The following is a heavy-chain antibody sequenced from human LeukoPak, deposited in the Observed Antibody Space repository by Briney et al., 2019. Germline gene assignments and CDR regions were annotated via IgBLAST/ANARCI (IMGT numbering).Heavy chain of an antibody. V-gene: IGHV3-7*01. CDR3: ARDAWKDRYFDY. CDR2: IKQDGSEK. D-gene: IGHD1-1*01. J-gene: IGHJ4*02. Sequence: GGSLRLSCAASGFTFRSYTINWVRQAPGKGLEWVGNIKQDGSEKYYVDSVKGRFTISRDNAKNSLYLQMNSLRAEDTAVYYCARDAWKDRYFDYWGQGTLVTVSS. CDR1: GFTFRSYT.